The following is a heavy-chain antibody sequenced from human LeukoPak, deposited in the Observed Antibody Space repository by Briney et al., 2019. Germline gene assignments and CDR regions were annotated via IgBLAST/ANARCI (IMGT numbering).Heavy chain of an antibody. CDR3: AKEGDLVGVNHVDY. CDR2: ISYDGSNK. Sequence: PGGSLRLSCAASGFTFSSYAMHWVRQAPGKGLEWVAVISYDGSNKYYADSVKGRFTISRDNSMNTLYLHMNSLRAEETAVYYCAKEGDLVGVNHVDYWGQGTLVTVSS. J-gene: IGHJ4*02. V-gene: IGHV3-30-3*01. CDR1: GFTFSSYA. D-gene: IGHD3-16*01.